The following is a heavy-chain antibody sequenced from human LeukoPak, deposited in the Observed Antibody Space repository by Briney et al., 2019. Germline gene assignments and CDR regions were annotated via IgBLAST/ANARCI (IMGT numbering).Heavy chain of an antibody. D-gene: IGHD2-21*01. V-gene: IGHV3-23*01. Sequence: GGTLRLSCAASGFTFSSYDMSWVRQAPGKGLEWVAATSSSDAGTYHADSVRGRFTISRDNSKNTLYLQMNSLRAEDAAVYFCAKAPVTSCRGAYCYPFDSWGQGTLVTVSS. J-gene: IGHJ4*02. CDR3: AKAPVTSCRGAYCYPFDS. CDR2: TSSSDAGT. CDR1: GFTFSSYD.